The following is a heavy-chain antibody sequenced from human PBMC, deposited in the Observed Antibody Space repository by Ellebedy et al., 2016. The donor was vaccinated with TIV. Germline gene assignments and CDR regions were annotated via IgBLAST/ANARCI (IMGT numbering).Heavy chain of an antibody. V-gene: IGHV4-28*05. Sequence: MPGGSLRLSCAVSGYSISNSDWWGWIRPPPGKGLEWIGSFFYSGNIYYNPSLKGRVAMSVDTSKNQFSLKLSFVTAVDTAVYFCARAPYGDYNQFYFDSWGQGTLVTVSS. J-gene: IGHJ4*02. CDR1: GYSISNSDW. D-gene: IGHD4-17*01. CDR2: FFYSGNI. CDR3: ARAPYGDYNQFYFDS.